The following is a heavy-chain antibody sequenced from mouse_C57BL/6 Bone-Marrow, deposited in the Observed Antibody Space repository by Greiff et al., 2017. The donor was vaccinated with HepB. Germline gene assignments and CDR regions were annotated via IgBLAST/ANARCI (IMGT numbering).Heavy chain of an antibody. CDR3: ARRGGLRRRFAY. CDR2: IYPGDGDT. V-gene: IGHV1-82*01. D-gene: IGHD2-4*01. J-gene: IGHJ3*01. Sequence: VQRVESGPELVKPGASVKISCKASGYAFSSSWMNWVKQRPGKGLEWIGRIYPGDGDTNYNGKFKGKATLTADKSSSTAYMQLSSLTSEDSAVYFCARRGGLRRRFAYWGQGTLVTVSA. CDR1: GYAFSSSW.